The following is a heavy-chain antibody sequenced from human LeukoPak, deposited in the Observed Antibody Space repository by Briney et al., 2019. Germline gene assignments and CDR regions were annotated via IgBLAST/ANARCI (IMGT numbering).Heavy chain of an antibody. CDR2: NIPIFGTA. Sequence: ASVKVSCKASGGTFSSYAISWVRQAPGQGLEWMGGNIPIFGTANYAQKFQGRVTITADESTSTAYMELSSLRSEDTAVYYCARGKPLEGHGQSFDYWGQGTLVTVSS. CDR3: ARGKPLEGHGQSFDY. V-gene: IGHV1-69*13. D-gene: IGHD1-1*01. J-gene: IGHJ4*02. CDR1: GGTFSSYA.